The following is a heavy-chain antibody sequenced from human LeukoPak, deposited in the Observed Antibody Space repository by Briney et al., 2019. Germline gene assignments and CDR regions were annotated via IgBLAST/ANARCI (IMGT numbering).Heavy chain of an antibody. D-gene: IGHD3-22*01. Sequence: GGSLRLSCAASGFTFSSYSMNWVRQAPGKGLEWVSSISSSSSYIYYADSVKGRFTISRDNAKNSLYLQMNNLRAEDTAVYYCARVWFYDSSGYYYAGAFDIWGQGTMVTVSS. V-gene: IGHV3-21*01. J-gene: IGHJ3*02. CDR1: GFTFSSYS. CDR2: ISSSSSYI. CDR3: ARVWFYDSSGYYYAGAFDI.